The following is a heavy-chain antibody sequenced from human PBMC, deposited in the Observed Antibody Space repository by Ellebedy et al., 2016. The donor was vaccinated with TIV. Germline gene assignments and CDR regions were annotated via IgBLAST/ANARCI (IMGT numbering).Heavy chain of an antibody. V-gene: IGHV1-18*01. Sequence: AASVKVSCKASGYTFINYGISWVRQAPGQGLEWMGWISAYNGNTKYAQRLQGRVTMTTDTSTSTAYMELRSLRYDDTAVYYCARVTTMVRGVIRCLDVWGHGTTVTVSS. CDR3: ARVTTMVRGVIRCLDV. D-gene: IGHD3-10*01. J-gene: IGHJ6*02. CDR1: GYTFINYG. CDR2: ISAYNGNT.